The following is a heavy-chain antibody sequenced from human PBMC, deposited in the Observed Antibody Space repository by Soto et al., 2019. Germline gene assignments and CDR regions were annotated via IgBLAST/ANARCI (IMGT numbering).Heavy chain of an antibody. D-gene: IGHD3-22*01. CDR1: GGSISSGGYY. Sequence: PSETLSLTCTVSGGSISSGGYYWSWIRQHPGKGLEWIGYIYYSGSTYYNPSLKSRVTISVDTSKNQFSLKLSSVTAADTAVYYCARVRAPDYDSSGARHSRPHGMYYFDYWGQGTLVTVSS. J-gene: IGHJ4*02. V-gene: IGHV4-31*03. CDR2: IYYSGST. CDR3: ARVRAPDYDSSGARHSRPHGMYYFDY.